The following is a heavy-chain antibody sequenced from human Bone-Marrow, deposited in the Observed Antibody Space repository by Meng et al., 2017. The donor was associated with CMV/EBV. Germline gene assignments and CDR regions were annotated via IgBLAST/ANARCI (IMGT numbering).Heavy chain of an antibody. J-gene: IGHJ6*02. CDR3: AREGSGNWWTVTTSYYYYYYGMDV. CDR1: GYSFTSYW. V-gene: IGHV5-51*01. Sequence: GESLKISCKGSGYSFTSYWIAWVRQMPGKGLEWMGIIYPGDSDTRYSPSFQGQVTISADKSISTAYLQWSSLKASDTAVYYCAREGSGNWWTVTTSYYYYYYGMDVWGQGTTVTVSS. CDR2: IYPGDSDT. D-gene: IGHD4-11*01.